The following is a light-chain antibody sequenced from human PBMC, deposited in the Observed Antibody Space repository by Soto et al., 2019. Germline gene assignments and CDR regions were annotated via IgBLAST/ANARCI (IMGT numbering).Light chain of an antibody. CDR3: QQYGGSPIT. V-gene: IGKV3-20*01. CDR1: QSVSSSY. CDR2: GAS. Sequence: EIVLTQSPGTLSLSPGERATLSFRAGQSVSSSYLAWYQQKPGQAPRLLMSGASSRASGVPVRFSGSGSGTDFTLTISRLEPEDFALYYCQQYGGSPITFGLGTRLEIK. J-gene: IGKJ5*01.